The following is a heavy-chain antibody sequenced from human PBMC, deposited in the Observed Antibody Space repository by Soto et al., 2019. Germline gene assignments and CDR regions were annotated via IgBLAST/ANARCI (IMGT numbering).Heavy chain of an antibody. J-gene: IGHJ3*02. D-gene: IGHD1-1*01. CDR3: ARGSKRTYSGPYRDAFDI. Sequence: QVQLVQSGAEVKKPGSSVKVSCKASGGTFSSYAISWVRQAPGQGLEWMGGIIPIFGTANYAQKFQGRVTITADESTSTAYMELSSLRSEGTAVYYCARGSKRTYSGPYRDAFDIWGQGTMVTVSS. CDR2: IIPIFGTA. V-gene: IGHV1-69*01. CDR1: GGTFSSYA.